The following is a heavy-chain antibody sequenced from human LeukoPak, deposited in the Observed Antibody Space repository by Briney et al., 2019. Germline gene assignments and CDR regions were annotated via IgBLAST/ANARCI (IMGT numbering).Heavy chain of an antibody. CDR3: ARLGRDSSGYGPYYFDY. CDR2: IYPAHSHP. CDR1: GSIFTSYW. D-gene: IGHD3-22*01. J-gene: IGHJ4*02. Sequence: GASLQISCKGSGSIFTSYWSGGGRPLRGKGLEWMGIIYPAHSHPRYTPSSHAQVTISADNSISTAYLQWISLKASDTAMYYCARLGRDSSGYGPYYFDYWGQGTLVTVSS. V-gene: IGHV5-51*01.